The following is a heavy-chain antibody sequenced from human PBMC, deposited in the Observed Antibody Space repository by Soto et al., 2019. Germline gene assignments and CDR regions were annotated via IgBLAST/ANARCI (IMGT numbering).Heavy chain of an antibody. Sequence: QVQLVQSGAEVKKPGASVKVSCKASGYTFTSYDINWVRQATGQGLEWMGWMNPNSGNTGYAQKFQGRVTMTRNTSISTAYMELRSLRSEDTAVYYCARRGYSSSWYYYYYYGMDVWGQGNTVTVSS. V-gene: IGHV1-8*01. CDR3: ARRGYSSSWYYYYYYGMDV. CDR1: GYTFTSYD. CDR2: MNPNSGNT. D-gene: IGHD6-13*01. J-gene: IGHJ6*02.